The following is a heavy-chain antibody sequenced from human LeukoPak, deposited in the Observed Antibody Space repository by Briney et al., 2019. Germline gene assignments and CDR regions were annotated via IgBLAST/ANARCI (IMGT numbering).Heavy chain of an antibody. CDR3: ARETDRGGSWFDY. CDR2: IYYSGST. J-gene: IGHJ4*02. CDR1: GGSISSYY. V-gene: IGHV4-59*12. D-gene: IGHD2-15*01. Sequence: SETLSLTCTVSGGSISSYYWSWIRQPPGKGLEWIGYIYYSGSTNYNPSLKSRVTISVDTSKNQFSLKLSSVTAADTAVYYCARETDRGGSWFDYWGQGTLVTVSS.